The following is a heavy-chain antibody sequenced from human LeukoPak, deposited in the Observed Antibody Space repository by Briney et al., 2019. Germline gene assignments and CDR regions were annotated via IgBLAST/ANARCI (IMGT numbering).Heavy chain of an antibody. CDR3: ARDILTGSQSRFQH. Sequence: GGSLRLSCAASGFTFSDYSMNWVRQAPGKGLEWVSYISSSSSTIYYADSVKGRFTISRDNAKNSLYLQMNSLRAEDTAVYYCARDILTGSQSRFQHWGQGTLVTVSS. CDR1: GFTFSDYS. D-gene: IGHD3-9*01. CDR2: ISSSSSTI. J-gene: IGHJ1*01. V-gene: IGHV3-48*04.